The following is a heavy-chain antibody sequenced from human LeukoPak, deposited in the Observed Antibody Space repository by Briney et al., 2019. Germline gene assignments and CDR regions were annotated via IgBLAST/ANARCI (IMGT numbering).Heavy chain of an antibody. CDR2: INHSGST. V-gene: IGHV4-34*01. CDR1: GDFFSGYY. Sequence: SETLSLTCAVYGDFFSGYYGSWLRQPPGKGLEWLGEINHSGSTTYNPSRRCRVSISEDTSKNQFSLKLSSVAATDTAVYYCARIPRDVSGVDYWGQGTLVTVSS. J-gene: IGHJ4*02. D-gene: IGHD1-26*01. CDR3: ARIPRDVSGVDY.